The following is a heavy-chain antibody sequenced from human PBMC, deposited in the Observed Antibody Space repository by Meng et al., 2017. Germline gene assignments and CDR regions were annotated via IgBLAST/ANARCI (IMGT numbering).Heavy chain of an antibody. CDR3: AREGDCSSTSCYTEFHYYGMDV. J-gene: IGHJ6*02. V-gene: IGHV1-2*06. Sequence: ASVKVSCKASGYTFTGYYMHWVRQAPGQGLEWMGRINPNSGGTNYAQKFQGRVTMTRDTSISTAYMEMSRLRSDDTAVYYGAREGDCSSTSCYTEFHYYGMDVWGQGTTVTVSS. CDR1: GYTFTGYY. D-gene: IGHD2-2*02. CDR2: INPNSGGT.